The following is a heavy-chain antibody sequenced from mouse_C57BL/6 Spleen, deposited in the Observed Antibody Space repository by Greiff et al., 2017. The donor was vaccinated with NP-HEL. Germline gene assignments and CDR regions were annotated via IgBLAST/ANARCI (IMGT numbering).Heavy chain of an antibody. Sequence: VQLQQSGAELVMPGASVKLSCKASGYTFTSYWMHWVKQRPGQGLEWIGEIDPSDSYTNFNQKFKGKSTLTVDKSSSTAYMQLSSLTSEDSAVYYCARRGGYQSFYLDYWGQGTTLTVSS. V-gene: IGHV1-69*01. J-gene: IGHJ2*01. CDR2: IDPSDSYT. D-gene: IGHD3-2*02. CDR1: GYTFTSYW. CDR3: ARRGGYQSFYLDY.